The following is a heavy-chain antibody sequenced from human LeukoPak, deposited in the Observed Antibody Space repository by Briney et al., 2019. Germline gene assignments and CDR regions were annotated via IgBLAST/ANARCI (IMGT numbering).Heavy chain of an antibody. D-gene: IGHD1-26*01. CDR2: IYYSGST. V-gene: IGHV4-38-2*02. CDR1: GYSISSGYY. CDR3: ASLLSYPYYFDY. J-gene: IGHJ4*02. Sequence: SETLSLTCTVSGYSISSGYYWGWIRQPPGKGLEWIGSIYYSGSTYYNPSLKSRVTISVDKSKNQFSLKLSSVAAADTAVYYCASLLSYPYYFDYWGQGTLVTVSS.